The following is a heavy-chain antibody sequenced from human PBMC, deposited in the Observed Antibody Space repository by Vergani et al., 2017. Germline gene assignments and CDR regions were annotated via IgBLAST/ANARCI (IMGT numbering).Heavy chain of an antibody. V-gene: IGHV1-69*01. D-gene: IGHD3-10*01. J-gene: IGHJ6*02. CDR3: ARDLGYYGSGTKLNGMDV. Sequence: QVQLVQSGAEVKKPGSSVKVSCKASGGTFSSYAISWVRQAPGQGLEWMGGIIPIFGTANYAQKFQGRVTITADESTSTAYMELSSLRSEDTAVYYCARDLGYYGSGTKLNGMDVWGQGTTVTVSS. CDR2: IIPIFGTA. CDR1: GGTFSSYA.